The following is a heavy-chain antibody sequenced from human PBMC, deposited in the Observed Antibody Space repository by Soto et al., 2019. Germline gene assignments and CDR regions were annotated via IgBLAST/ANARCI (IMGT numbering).Heavy chain of an antibody. D-gene: IGHD3-16*02. V-gene: IGHV1-8*01. CDR2: MNPNSGNT. CDR1: GYTFTSYD. CDR3: ARSAYDYVWGSYRLHFDY. Sequence: ASVKVSCKASGYTFTSYDINWVRQATGQGLEWMGWMNPNSGNTGYAQKFQGRVTMTRNTSISTAYMELSSLRSEDTAVYYCARSAYDYVWGSYRLHFDYWGQGTLVTVSS. J-gene: IGHJ4*02.